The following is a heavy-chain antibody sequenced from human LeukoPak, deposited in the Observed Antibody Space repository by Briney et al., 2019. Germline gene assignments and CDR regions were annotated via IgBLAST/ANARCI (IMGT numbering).Heavy chain of an antibody. Sequence: ASVEVSCKASGYTFTGYYMHWVRQAPGQGLEWMGWINPNSGGTNYAQKFQGRVTMTRDTSISTAYMELSRLRSDDTAVYYCARAAVSEWSYFDYWGQGTLVTVSS. V-gene: IGHV1-2*02. CDR2: INPNSGGT. CDR3: ARAAVSEWSYFDY. D-gene: IGHD3-3*01. CDR1: GYTFTGYY. J-gene: IGHJ4*02.